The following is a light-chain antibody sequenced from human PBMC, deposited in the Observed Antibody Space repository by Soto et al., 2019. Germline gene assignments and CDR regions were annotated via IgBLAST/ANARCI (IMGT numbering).Light chain of an antibody. Sequence: EIVVTQSPGTLSLSPGERATLSCRASQSVSSSYLAWYQQKPGQAPRLLIYGASSSTTGIPDRFSGSGSGTVFTLTISILEPEDFAVYYCQQYGSSPQTFGQGTKVEIK. V-gene: IGKV3-20*01. J-gene: IGKJ1*01. CDR2: GAS. CDR3: QQYGSSPQT. CDR1: QSVSSSY.